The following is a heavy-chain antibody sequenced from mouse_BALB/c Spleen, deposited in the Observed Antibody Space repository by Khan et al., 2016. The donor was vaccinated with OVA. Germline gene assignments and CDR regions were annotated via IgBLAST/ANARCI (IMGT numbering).Heavy chain of an antibody. V-gene: IGHV1S135*01. CDR3: ARGGVGLRAYAMDY. CDR1: GYSFTSYY. J-gene: IGHJ4*01. D-gene: IGHD1-1*01. CDR2: IDPFNGGT. Sequence: EVELVESGPELMKPGASVKISCKASGYSFTSYYIHWVKQSHGKSLEWIGYIDPFNGGTSYNQKFKGKATLALDKSSSTAYMHLSSLTSEDSAVYYCARGGVGLRAYAMDYWGQGTSVTVSS.